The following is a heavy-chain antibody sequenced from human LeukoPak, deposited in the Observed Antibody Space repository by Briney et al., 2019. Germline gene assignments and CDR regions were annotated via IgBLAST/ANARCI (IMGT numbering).Heavy chain of an antibody. CDR3: ARDGRPGGYNYRIFDY. Sequence: ASVKVSCTASGYTFTSYYMHWVRQAPGQGLEWMGIINPSGGSTSYAQKFQGRVTMTRDTSTSTVYMELSSLRSEDTAVYYCARDGRPGGYNYRIFDYWGQGTLVTVSS. J-gene: IGHJ4*02. V-gene: IGHV1-46*01. CDR2: INPSGGST. CDR1: GYTFTSYY. D-gene: IGHD5-24*01.